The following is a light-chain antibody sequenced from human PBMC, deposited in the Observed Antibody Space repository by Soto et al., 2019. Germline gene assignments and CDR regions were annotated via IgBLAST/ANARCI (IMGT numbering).Light chain of an antibody. J-gene: IGKJ3*01. CDR2: AAS. CDR3: QQSYSTPRT. Sequence: DIQMTQSPSSLSASVGDRVTITCRASQSIRSYLNWYQQKPGKAPKLLIYAASSLQSGVPSRFSGSGSGTDFTLTISTLQPDDFATYYCQQSYSTPRTCGPGTKVDIK. CDR1: QSIRSY. V-gene: IGKV1-39*01.